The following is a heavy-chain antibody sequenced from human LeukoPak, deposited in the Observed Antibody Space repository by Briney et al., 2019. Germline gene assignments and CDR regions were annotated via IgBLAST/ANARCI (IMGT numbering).Heavy chain of an antibody. V-gene: IGHV3-23*01. CDR3: AKVGPSTVTRDY. D-gene: IGHD4-17*01. CDR1: GFTFSSYW. J-gene: IGHJ4*02. CDR2: ISGSGGST. Sequence: GGSLRLSCAASGFTFSSYWMSWVRQAPGKGLEWVSGISGSGGSTYYADSVKGRFTISRDNSKNTLYLQMNSLRAEDTATYYCAKVGPSTVTRDYWGQGTLVTVSS.